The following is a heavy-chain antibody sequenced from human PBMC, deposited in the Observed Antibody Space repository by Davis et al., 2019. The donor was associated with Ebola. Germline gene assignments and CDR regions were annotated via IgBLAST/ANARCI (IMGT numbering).Heavy chain of an antibody. V-gene: IGHV3-7*01. CDR3: AREGGSGWYFQLGY. D-gene: IGHD6-19*01. CDR1: GFTFSSYA. CDR2: IKQDGSEK. Sequence: GESLKISCAASGFTFSSYAMSWVRQAPGKGLEWVANIKQDGSEKYYVDSVKGRFTISRDNAKNSLYLQMNSLRAEDTAVYYCAREGGSGWYFQLGYWGQGTLVTVSS. J-gene: IGHJ4*02.